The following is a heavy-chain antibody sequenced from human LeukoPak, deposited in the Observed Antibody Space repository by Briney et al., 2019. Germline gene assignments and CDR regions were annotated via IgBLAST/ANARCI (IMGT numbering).Heavy chain of an antibody. CDR1: GGSISSYY. D-gene: IGHD4-11*01. Sequence: SETLSLTCTVSGGSISSYYWSWIRQPPGKGLEWIGYIYYSGSTNYNPSLKSRVTISVDTSKNQFSLKLSSVTAADTAVYYCARGKNYSNYVGWFDPWGQGTLVTVSS. V-gene: IGHV4-59*01. CDR2: IYYSGST. J-gene: IGHJ5*02. CDR3: ARGKNYSNYVGWFDP.